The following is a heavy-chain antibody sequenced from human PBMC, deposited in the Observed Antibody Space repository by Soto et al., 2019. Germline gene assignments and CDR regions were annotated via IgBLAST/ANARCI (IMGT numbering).Heavy chain of an antibody. Sequence: GASVKVSCKASGYTFTSYYMHWVRQAPGQGLEWMGITNPSGGSTSYAQKFQGRVTMTRDTSTSTVYMELSSLRSEDTAVYYCARRGPSGLQVQGYSYYGMDVWGQGTTVTVSS. J-gene: IGHJ6*02. CDR3: ARRGPSGLQVQGYSYYGMDV. D-gene: IGHD1-1*01. CDR1: GYTFTSYY. V-gene: IGHV1-46*01. CDR2: TNPSGGST.